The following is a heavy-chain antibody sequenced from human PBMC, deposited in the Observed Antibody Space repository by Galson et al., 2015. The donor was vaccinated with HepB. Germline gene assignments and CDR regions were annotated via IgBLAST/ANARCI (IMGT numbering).Heavy chain of an antibody. J-gene: IGHJ6*03. V-gene: IGHV6-1*01. D-gene: IGHD6-6*01. CDR3: ARDLYSSSSTPPYYYYYYMDV. Sequence: CAISGDSVSSNSAAWNWIRQSPSRGLEWLGRTYYRSKWYNDYAVSVKSRITINPDTSKNQFSLQLNSVTPEDTAVYYCARDLYSSSSTPPYYYYYYMDVWGKGTTVTVSS. CDR2: TYYRSKWYN. CDR1: GDSVSSNSAA.